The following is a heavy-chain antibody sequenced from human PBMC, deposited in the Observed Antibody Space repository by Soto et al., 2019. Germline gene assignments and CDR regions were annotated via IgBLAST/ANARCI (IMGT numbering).Heavy chain of an antibody. J-gene: IGHJ5*02. V-gene: IGHV4-59*02. CDR2: IYYSGST. CDR1: GGSVSSYY. CDR3: ARDPGSGSYYGWFDP. D-gene: IGHD3-10*01. Sequence: SETLSLTCTVSGGSVSSYYWSWIRQPPGKGLEWVGYIYYSGSTNYNPSLKSRVTISVDTSKNQFSLKLNSVTAADTAVYYCARDPGSGSYYGWFDPWGQGTLVTVSS.